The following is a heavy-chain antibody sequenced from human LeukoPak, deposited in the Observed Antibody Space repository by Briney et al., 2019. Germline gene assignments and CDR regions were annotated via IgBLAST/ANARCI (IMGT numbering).Heavy chain of an antibody. V-gene: IGHV3-20*04. CDR1: GFTFDDYG. D-gene: IGHD4-17*01. CDR2: INWNGEST. CDR3: ARDGAVTTSDYMDV. J-gene: IGHJ6*03. Sequence: GRSLRLSCAASGFTFDDYGMSWVRQVPGKGLEWVSGINWNGESTAYTDSVKGRFTISRDNAKNTLYLQMNSLRAEDTAVYYCARDGAVTTSDYMDVWGKGTTVTVSS.